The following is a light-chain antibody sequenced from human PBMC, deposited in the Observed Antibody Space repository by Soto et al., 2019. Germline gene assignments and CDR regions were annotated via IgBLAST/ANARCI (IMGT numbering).Light chain of an antibody. Sequence: DIVMTQSPLSLPVTPGEPASISCRSSQSLLHSNGYNYLDWYLQKPGQSPQLLIYLGSNRASGVPDRFSGSGSGTDFTLKISRVEAVDVGVYYCMQALQTPSTFAPGTKVDIK. V-gene: IGKV2-28*01. J-gene: IGKJ3*01. CDR1: QSLLHSNGYNY. CDR3: MQALQTPST. CDR2: LGS.